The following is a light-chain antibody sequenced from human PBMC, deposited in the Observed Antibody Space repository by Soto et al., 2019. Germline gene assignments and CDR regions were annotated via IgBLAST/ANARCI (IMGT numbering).Light chain of an antibody. CDR2: GAS. V-gene: IGKV3-15*01. Sequence: EIVLTQSPAALSLSPGERATLSCRASQSVSSNLAWHQQKPGQAPRLLIYGASTRATGIPDRFSGNGSGTEFTLTISSLQSEDFALYYCQQYNNWPWTFGQGTKVEIK. CDR3: QQYNNWPWT. J-gene: IGKJ1*01. CDR1: QSVSSN.